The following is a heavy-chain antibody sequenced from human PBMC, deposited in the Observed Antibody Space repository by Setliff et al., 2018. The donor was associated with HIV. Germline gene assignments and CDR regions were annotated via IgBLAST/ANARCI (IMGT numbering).Heavy chain of an antibody. CDR1: GYTFTRYF. Sequence: ASVKVSCKASGYTFTRYFMHCVRQAPGQGLEWLGMINPSGGSTWYAQKFQGRATITTDESTTTAYMELNNLRSDDTAVYYCARGSEISFYYGSGNYYLGAYWGQGTLVTVSS. D-gene: IGHD3-10*01. CDR3: ARGSEISFYYGSGNYYLGAY. V-gene: IGHV1-46*01. J-gene: IGHJ4*02. CDR2: INPSGGST.